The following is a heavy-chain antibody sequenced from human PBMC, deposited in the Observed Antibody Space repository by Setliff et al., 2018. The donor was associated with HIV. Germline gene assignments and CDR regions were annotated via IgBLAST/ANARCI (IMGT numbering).Heavy chain of an antibody. V-gene: IGHV4-61*02. CDR2: MHTSGST. J-gene: IGHJ4*02. D-gene: IGHD6-13*01. CDR1: GGSISFGCYY. Sequence: SETLSLTCTVSGGSISFGCYYWSWIRQPAGKGLEWIGRMHTSGSTSYSPSLKSRVTISIDTSKNQFSLELTSLIAAGTAVYYCAREECTSWPRVHYWGQGALVTVS. CDR3: AREECTSWPRVHY.